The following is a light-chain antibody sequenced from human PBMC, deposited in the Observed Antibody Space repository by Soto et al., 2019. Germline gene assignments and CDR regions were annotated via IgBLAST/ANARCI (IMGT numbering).Light chain of an antibody. CDR3: QQYDSSPRT. Sequence: DIVLTQSPGTLSLSPGERGTLSCRASQNLGTLYLAWFQQKSGQAPRLLIYGASNRATGIPDRFSGSGSGTDFILTISRLEPEDFAVYYCQQYDSSPRTFGQGTKVDIK. J-gene: IGKJ1*01. CDR1: QNLGTLY. CDR2: GAS. V-gene: IGKV3-20*01.